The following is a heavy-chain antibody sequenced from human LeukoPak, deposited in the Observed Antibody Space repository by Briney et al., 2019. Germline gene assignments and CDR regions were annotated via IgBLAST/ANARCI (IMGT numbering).Heavy chain of an antibody. CDR2: INHSGST. D-gene: IGHD6-6*01. CDR3: AGSYSSSSRRPTYYFDY. J-gene: IGHJ4*02. CDR1: GGSFSGYY. V-gene: IGHV4-34*01. Sequence: SETLSLTCAVYGGSFSGYYWSWIRQPPGKGLEWIGEINHSGSTNYNPSLKSRVTISVDTSKNQFSLKLSSVTAADTAVYYCAGSYSSSSRRPTYYFDYWGQGTLVTVSS.